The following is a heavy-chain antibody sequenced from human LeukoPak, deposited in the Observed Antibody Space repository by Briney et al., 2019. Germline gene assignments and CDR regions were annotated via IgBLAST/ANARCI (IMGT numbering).Heavy chain of an antibody. CDR3: ARGLYYYDSSGYYGDAFDI. Sequence: PGGSPRLSCAASGFXFSSYDIHWVRQATGKGLEWVSGIGTTGDTYYPGSVKGRFTISRENAKNSLYLQMNSLRAGDTAVYYCARGLYYYDSSGYYGDAFDIWGQGTMVTVSS. CDR2: IGTTGDT. D-gene: IGHD3-22*01. V-gene: IGHV3-13*04. CDR1: GFXFSSYD. J-gene: IGHJ3*02.